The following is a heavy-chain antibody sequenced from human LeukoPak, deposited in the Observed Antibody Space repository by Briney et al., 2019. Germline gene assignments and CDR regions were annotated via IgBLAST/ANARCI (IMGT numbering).Heavy chain of an antibody. D-gene: IGHD2-2*01. V-gene: IGHV4-39*01. CDR2: IYYSGST. J-gene: IGHJ3*02. Sequence: SETLSLTCTVSGGSISSSSYYWGWIRQPPGKGLEWIGSIYYSGSTYYNPSLKSRVTISIDTSKNQFSLKLSSVTAADTAVYYCARFTTSLMWYCSSTSCYDAFDIWGQGTMVTVSS. CDR3: ARFTTSLMWYCSSTSCYDAFDI. CDR1: GGSISSSSYY.